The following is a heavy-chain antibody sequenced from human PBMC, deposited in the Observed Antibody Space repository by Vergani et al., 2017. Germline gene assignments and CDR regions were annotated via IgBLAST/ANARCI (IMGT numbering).Heavy chain of an antibody. CDR1: GFSFSTYA. CDR2: INTNGDYT. CDR3: AKGGWNYWFDS. D-gene: IGHD1-1*01. J-gene: IGHJ5*01. V-gene: IGHV3-23*01. Sequence: EVQLLESGGDLVQPGGSLRLSRAASGFSFSTYAMSWVRQAPGKGLEWVSTINTNGDYTRYGDSVKGRFTISRDNSKSTLYLQMNSPRAGDTAIYYCAKGGWNYWFDSWGQGTLVIVS.